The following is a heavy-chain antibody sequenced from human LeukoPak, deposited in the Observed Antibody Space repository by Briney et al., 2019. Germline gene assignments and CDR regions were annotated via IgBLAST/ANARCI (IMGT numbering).Heavy chain of an antibody. Sequence: SVKVSCKASGGTFSSYIISWVRQAPGQGLEWMGRIIPILGIANYAQKFQGRVTITADKSTSTAYMELSSLRSEDTAVYYCARDRGRRFAFDIWGQGTMVTVSS. CDR2: IIPILGIA. V-gene: IGHV1-69*04. J-gene: IGHJ3*02. CDR3: ARDRGRRFAFDI. D-gene: IGHD3-10*01. CDR1: GGTFSSYI.